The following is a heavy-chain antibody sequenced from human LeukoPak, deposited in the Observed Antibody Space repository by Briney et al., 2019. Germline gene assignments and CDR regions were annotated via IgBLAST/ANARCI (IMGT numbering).Heavy chain of an antibody. J-gene: IGHJ4*02. CDR3: VKDLSGYWTFDY. CDR2: ISDDGNRK. Sequence: QTGGSLRLSCAASGFTFSSSAMSWVRQAPGKGLEWVAVISDDGNRKYYAGSVQGRFTISRDNSKNTLYLQMNSLRAEDTAVYFCVKDLSGYWTFDYWGQGTLVTVSS. CDR1: GFTFSSSA. V-gene: IGHV3-30*18. D-gene: IGHD1-1*01.